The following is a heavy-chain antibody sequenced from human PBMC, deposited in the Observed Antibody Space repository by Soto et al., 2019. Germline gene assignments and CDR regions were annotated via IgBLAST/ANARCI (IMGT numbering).Heavy chain of an antibody. CDR3: ARLNLPALQGAFDI. V-gene: IGHV4-4*07. J-gene: IGHJ3*02. CDR2: ISTSGRT. D-gene: IGHD2-2*01. CDR1: GGSINSAS. Sequence: QVQLQESGPGLVKPSETLSLTCSVSGGSINSASWTWIRQSAGTGLEWIGRISTSGRTTYNPSLKSRVTMTIDTSRNQFSLTLISVTAADTALYYCARLNLPALQGAFDIWGQGTMVTVSS.